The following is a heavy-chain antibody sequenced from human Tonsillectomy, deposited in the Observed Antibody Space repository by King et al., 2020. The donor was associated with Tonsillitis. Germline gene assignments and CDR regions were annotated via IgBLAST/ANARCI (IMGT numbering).Heavy chain of an antibody. CDR2: ISYSGST. V-gene: IGHV4-59*01. Sequence: QLQESGPGLVKPSETLSLTCTVSGGSISNYYWSWIRQPPGKGLEWIGYISYSGSTNYNPSLKSRVTISLDTSQHQFSLNLSPVTSADTAVYYCAGDHDTSAYASFDYWGQGTLVTVSS. D-gene: IGHD3-22*01. CDR1: GGSISNYY. CDR3: AGDHDTSAYASFDY. J-gene: IGHJ4*02.